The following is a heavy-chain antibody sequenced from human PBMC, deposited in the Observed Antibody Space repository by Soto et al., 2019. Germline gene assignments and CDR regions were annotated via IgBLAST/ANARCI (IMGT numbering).Heavy chain of an antibody. D-gene: IGHD6-13*01. CDR1: GFTYNNYA. J-gene: IGHJ4*02. Sequence: EVQLLESGGDLVQPGESLRLSCAASGFTYNNYAMSWVRQAPGKGLEWVSAISGTGETTYYADSVRGRFTISRDNSKNTLSLQINSLRAEDTAVYYCTKRGARGRSWPFDYWGQGTLVTVSS. V-gene: IGHV3-23*01. CDR2: ISGTGETT. CDR3: TKRGARGRSWPFDY.